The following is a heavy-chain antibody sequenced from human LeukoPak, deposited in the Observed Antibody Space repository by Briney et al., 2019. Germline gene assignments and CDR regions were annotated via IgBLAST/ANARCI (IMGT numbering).Heavy chain of an antibody. J-gene: IGHJ3*02. CDR3: VRHNAARAFDI. Sequence: GGSLRLSCAASGFTFSPYWMHWVRQVPGKGLVWVSHVNGDGSSTNYADSVKGRFTISRDNAKNTLYLQMNSLRPEDTAVYYCVRHNAARAFDIWGQGTMVIVSS. CDR1: GFTFSPYW. D-gene: IGHD1-1*01. V-gene: IGHV3-74*01. CDR2: VNGDGSST.